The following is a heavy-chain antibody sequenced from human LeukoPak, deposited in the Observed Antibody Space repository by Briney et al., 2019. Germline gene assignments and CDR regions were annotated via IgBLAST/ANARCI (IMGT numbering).Heavy chain of an antibody. V-gene: IGHV4-30-4*02. CDR1: GGSISSGDYY. Sequence: KPSETLSLTCTVSGGSISSGDYYWSWIRQPPGKGLEWIGYIYYSGSTYYNPSPKSRVTISIDTSKNQFSLELGSVTAADTAVYYCARDGYSGYGPNIYFDYWGQGTLVTVSS. J-gene: IGHJ4*02. CDR2: IYYSGST. D-gene: IGHD5-12*01. CDR3: ARDGYSGYGPNIYFDY.